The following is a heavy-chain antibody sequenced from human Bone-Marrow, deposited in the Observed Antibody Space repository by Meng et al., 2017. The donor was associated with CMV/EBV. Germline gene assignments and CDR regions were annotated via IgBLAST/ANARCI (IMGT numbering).Heavy chain of an antibody. D-gene: IGHD1-7*01. V-gene: IGHV1-18*01. Sequence: ASVKVSCKASGYTFTSYGISWVRQAPGQGLEWMGWISAYNGNTNYAQKLQGRVTMTTDTSTSTAYMELRSLRSDDTAVYYCARVSFNWNYEAIDYWGQGTLVTFSS. CDR3: ARVSFNWNYEAIDY. CDR2: ISAYNGNT. CDR1: GYTFTSYG. J-gene: IGHJ4*02.